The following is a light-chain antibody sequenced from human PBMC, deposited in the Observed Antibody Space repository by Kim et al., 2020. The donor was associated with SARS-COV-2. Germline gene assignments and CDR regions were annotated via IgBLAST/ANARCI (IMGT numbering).Light chain of an antibody. V-gene: IGKV3-11*01. Sequence: WFPRERATLSCRAMQRVISYLAWYHQTPGQAPWPLIYDASNRATGIPARFSGSWSGTDFTLTISSLEPEDFAVYYCQQRINWPPYTFGQGTKLEI. CDR2: DAS. CDR3: QQRINWPPYT. CDR1: QRVISY. J-gene: IGKJ2*01.